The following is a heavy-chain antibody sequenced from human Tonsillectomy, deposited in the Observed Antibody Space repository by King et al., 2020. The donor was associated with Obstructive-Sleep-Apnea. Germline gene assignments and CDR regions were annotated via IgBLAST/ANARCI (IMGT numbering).Heavy chain of an antibody. CDR3: AKDGPLWVGEQLIPP. D-gene: IGHD3-10*01. Sequence: VQLVESGGGLVQPGGSLRLSCAASGFTFSNFNMSWVRQAPGKGLEWVSAIGAGGDAKHYADSVKGRFFISRDNSKSRMSLQLNSLRVEDTAVYYCAKDGPLWVGEQLIPPWGQGTRVTVSS. V-gene: IGHV3-23*04. J-gene: IGHJ5*02. CDR1: GFTFSNFN. CDR2: IGAGGDAK.